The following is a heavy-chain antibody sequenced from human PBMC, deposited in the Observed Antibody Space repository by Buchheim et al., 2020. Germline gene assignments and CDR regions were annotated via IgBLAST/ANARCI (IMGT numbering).Heavy chain of an antibody. CDR3: ARDPKGGGNSWFDP. CDR2: ISSSSSTI. V-gene: IGHV3-48*01. CDR1: GFTFSSYS. D-gene: IGHD4-23*01. J-gene: IGHJ5*02. Sequence: EVQLVESGGGLVQPGGSLRLSCAASGFTFSSYSMNWVRQAPGKGLEWFSYISSSSSTIYYADSVKGRFTISIDNAKNSLSLQMNSLRAEDTAVYYCARDPKGGGNSWFDPWGQGTL.